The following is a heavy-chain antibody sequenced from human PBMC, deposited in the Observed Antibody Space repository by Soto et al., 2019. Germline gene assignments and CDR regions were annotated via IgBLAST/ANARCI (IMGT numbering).Heavy chain of an antibody. CDR1: GLTFSHAW. Sequence: VQVVESGGGLVKPGESLRLSCVVSGLTFSHAWVSWVRQAPGRGLEWVAIISYDGTTKDYADSVKGRFTISRDNSKNAVYLQMNSLRSEDTALYYCARDWRTAGTTGWFDPWGQGTLVTVSS. CDR3: ARDWRTAGTTGWFDP. V-gene: IGHV3-30-3*01. D-gene: IGHD6-13*01. CDR2: ISYDGTTK. J-gene: IGHJ5*02.